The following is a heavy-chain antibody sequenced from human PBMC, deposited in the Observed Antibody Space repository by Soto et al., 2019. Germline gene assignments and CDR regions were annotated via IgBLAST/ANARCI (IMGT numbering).Heavy chain of an antibody. D-gene: IGHD3-3*01. CDR1: GYTFTSYG. J-gene: IGHJ5*02. CDR2: ISAYNGNT. CDR3: PRRDRTIFGVVTSNWFDP. Sequence: QVQLVQSGAEVKKPGASVKVSCKASGYTFTSYGISWVRQAPGQGLEWMGWISAYNGNTNYAQKLQGRVTRTTDTSTSTAYMELRSLRSDDTAVYYCPRRDRTIFGVVTSNWFDPWGQGTLVTVSS. V-gene: IGHV1-18*01.